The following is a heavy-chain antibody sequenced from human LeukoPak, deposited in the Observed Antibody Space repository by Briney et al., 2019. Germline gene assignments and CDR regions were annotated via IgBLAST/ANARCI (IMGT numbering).Heavy chain of an antibody. CDR2: ISGSGGST. CDR1: GFTFSSYG. J-gene: IGHJ4*02. Sequence: GGSLRLSCAASGFTFSSYGMSWVRQAPGKGLEWVSAISGSGGSTYYADSVKGRFTISRDNSKNTLYLQMNSLRAEDTAVCYCAKDRDWNAHYFDYWGQGTLVTVSS. D-gene: IGHD1-1*01. V-gene: IGHV3-23*01. CDR3: AKDRDWNAHYFDY.